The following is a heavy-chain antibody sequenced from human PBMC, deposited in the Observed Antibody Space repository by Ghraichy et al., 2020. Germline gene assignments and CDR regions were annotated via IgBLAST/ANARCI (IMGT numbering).Heavy chain of an antibody. CDR3: ARNVGGSYVSSYYGMDV. J-gene: IGHJ6*02. Sequence: GESLNISCAASGFTFSDYYMSWIRQAPGKGLEWLSFISSSGSTIYYADSVKGRFTISRDNAKNSLYLQMNSLRAEDTAVYYCARNVGGSYVSSYYGMDVWGQGTTVTVSS. CDR1: GFTFSDYY. V-gene: IGHV3-11*01. D-gene: IGHD1-26*01. CDR2: ISSSGSTI.